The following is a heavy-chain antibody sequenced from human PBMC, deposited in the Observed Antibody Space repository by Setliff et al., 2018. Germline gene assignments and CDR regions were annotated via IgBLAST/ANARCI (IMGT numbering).Heavy chain of an antibody. CDR1: GFSFSGSA. Sequence: PGGSLRLSCAASGFSFSGSAVDWVRQASVNGLEWIGRIRGRTDNNATAYAASVRGRFTISRDASKNTAYLQMNSLKTEDTAVYYCTFARDGYDVFDIWGQGAMVTVSS. J-gene: IGHJ3*02. CDR3: TFARDGYDVFDI. D-gene: IGHD5-18*01. V-gene: IGHV3-73*01. CDR2: IRGRTDNNAT.